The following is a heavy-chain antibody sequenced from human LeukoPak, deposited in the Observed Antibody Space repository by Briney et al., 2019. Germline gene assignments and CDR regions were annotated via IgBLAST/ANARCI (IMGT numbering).Heavy chain of an antibody. V-gene: IGHV4-4*07. Sequence: SETLSLTCTVSGGSISSYYWSWIRQPAGKGLEWIGRIYTSGSTNYNPSLKSRVTMSVDTSKNQFSLKLSSVAAADTAVYYCARDASYSSGSHFDYWGQGTLVTVSS. CDR2: IYTSGST. J-gene: IGHJ4*02. CDR3: ARDASYSSGSHFDY. D-gene: IGHD6-19*01. CDR1: GGSISSYY.